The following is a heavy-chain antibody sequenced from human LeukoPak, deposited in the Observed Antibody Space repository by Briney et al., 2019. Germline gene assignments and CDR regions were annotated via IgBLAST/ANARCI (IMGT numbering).Heavy chain of an antibody. V-gene: IGHV4-59*08. CDR3: ARQPAGYGDYFDY. CDR1: GDSISVSTSY. CDR2: IYYSGTN. D-gene: IGHD5-18*01. J-gene: IGHJ4*02. Sequence: SETLSLTCTVSGDSISVSTSYWNWLRQPPGKGLEWIGYIYYSGTNKYNPSLKSRVTTSVDTSKNQFSLKLSSVTAADTAVYYCARQPAGYGDYFDYWGQGSLVTVSS.